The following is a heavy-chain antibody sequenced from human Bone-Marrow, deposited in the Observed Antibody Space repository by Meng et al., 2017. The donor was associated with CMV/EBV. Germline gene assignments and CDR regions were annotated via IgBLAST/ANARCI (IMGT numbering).Heavy chain of an antibody. CDR1: GFTFTSSA. CDR3: ARAYCSSSTCSLPRDY. J-gene: IGHJ4*02. Sequence: SVKVSCKTSGFTFTSSAVHWVRQARGQRPEWIGWIVVGSGNTNYAQEFHERVNITRDMSTSTAYMELSSLRFEDTAVYYCARAYCSSSTCSLPRDYWGQGTLVTVSS. CDR2: IVVGSGNT. V-gene: IGHV1-58*01. D-gene: IGHD2-2*01.